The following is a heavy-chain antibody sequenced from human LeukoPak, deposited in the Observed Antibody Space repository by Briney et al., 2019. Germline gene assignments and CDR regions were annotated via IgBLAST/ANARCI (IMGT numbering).Heavy chain of an antibody. V-gene: IGHV4-34*01. CDR3: ARVDCGGSCYLGYYYYMDV. D-gene: IGHD2-15*01. J-gene: IGHJ6*03. Sequence: PGGSLRLSCAASGFMFHDYGMNWVRQGPGKGLEWIGEINHSGSTNYNPSLKSRVTISVDTSKNQFSLKLSSVTAADTAVYYCARVDCGGSCYLGYYYYMDVWGKGTTVTVSS. CDR2: INHSGST. CDR1: GFMFHDYG.